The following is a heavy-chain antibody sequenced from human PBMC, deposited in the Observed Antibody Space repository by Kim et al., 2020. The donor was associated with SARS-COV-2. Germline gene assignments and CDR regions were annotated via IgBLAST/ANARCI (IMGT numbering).Heavy chain of an antibody. CDR3: ARDVRYFDWSTEFDY. J-gene: IGHJ4*02. D-gene: IGHD3-9*01. V-gene: IGHV3-21*01. Sequence: DSVKGRFTISRDNAKNSLYLQMNSLRAEDTAVYYCARDVRYFDWSTEFDYWGQGTLVTVSS.